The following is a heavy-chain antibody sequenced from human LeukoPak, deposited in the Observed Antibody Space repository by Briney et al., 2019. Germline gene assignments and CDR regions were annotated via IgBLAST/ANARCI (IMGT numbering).Heavy chain of an antibody. CDR1: GYTFTGDY. CDR3: ARVPAGYGYGPWEWDYYQYMDV. J-gene: IGHJ6*03. Sequence: ASVKVSCKASGYTFTGDYMYWVRQAPGQGLEWMGWINPNSGGTKYAQKFQGRVTMTRDTSISTAYMELSRLRSDDTAVYYCARVPAGYGYGPWEWDYYQYMDVWGTGTTVTVSS. V-gene: IGHV1-2*02. D-gene: IGHD5-18*01. CDR2: INPNSGGT.